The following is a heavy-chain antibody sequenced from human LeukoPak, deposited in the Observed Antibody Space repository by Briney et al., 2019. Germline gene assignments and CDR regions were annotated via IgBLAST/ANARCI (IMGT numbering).Heavy chain of an antibody. CDR2: IIPILGIA. CDR3: ASQLYGHYESFHLFDL. Sequence: GASVKVSCKASGGTFSSYAISWVRQAPGQGLEWMGRIIPILGIANYAQKFQGRVTITADKSTSTAYMELSSLRSEDTAVYYCASQLYGHYESFHLFDLWGQGTLVTASS. J-gene: IGHJ5*02. CDR1: GGTFSSYA. D-gene: IGHD4-17*01. V-gene: IGHV1-69*04.